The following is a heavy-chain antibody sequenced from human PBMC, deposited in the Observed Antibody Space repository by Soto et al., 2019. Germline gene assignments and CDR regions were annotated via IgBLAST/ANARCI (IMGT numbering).Heavy chain of an antibody. CDR3: AKGIAVAGTYYYYMDV. D-gene: IGHD6-19*01. CDR2: ISGSGGST. CDR1: GFTFSSYA. Sequence: GGSLRLSCAASGFTFSSYAMSWVRQAPGKGLEWVSAISGSGGSTYYADSVKGRFTISRDNSKNTLYLQMNSLRAEDTAVYYCAKGIAVAGTYYYYMDVWGKGTTVTVSS. V-gene: IGHV3-23*01. J-gene: IGHJ6*03.